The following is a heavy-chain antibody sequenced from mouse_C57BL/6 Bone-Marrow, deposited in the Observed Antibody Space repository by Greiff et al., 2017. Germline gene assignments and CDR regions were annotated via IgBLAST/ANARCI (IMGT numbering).Heavy chain of an antibody. CDR2: ISNLAFSI. D-gene: IGHD2-4*01. J-gene: IGHJ1*03. CDR3: ARHDDYDWCLDV. Sequence: EVMLVESGGGLVQPGGSLKLSCAASGFTFSDYGMAWVRQAPRKGPEWVAFISNLAFSIYYADTVTGRFTISRENAKNTLYLEMSSLRSEDTAMYYCARHDDYDWCLDVWGTGTTVTVSS. CDR1: GFTFSDYG. V-gene: IGHV5-15*01.